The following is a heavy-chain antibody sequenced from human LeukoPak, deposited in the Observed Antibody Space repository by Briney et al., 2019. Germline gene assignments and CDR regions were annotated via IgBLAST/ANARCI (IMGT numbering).Heavy chain of an antibody. CDR1: GFTFSSYA. Sequence: GGSLRLSCAASGFTFSSYAMSWVRQAPGKGLEWVSTLSGSGAYTYYADSVKGRFTISRDNSKNTLYLQMNSLRAEDTALYYCAKGGGDSGSGSSGMDVWGQGTTVTVSS. J-gene: IGHJ6*02. V-gene: IGHV3-23*01. CDR3: AKGGGDSGSGSSGMDV. D-gene: IGHD3-10*01. CDR2: LSGSGAYT.